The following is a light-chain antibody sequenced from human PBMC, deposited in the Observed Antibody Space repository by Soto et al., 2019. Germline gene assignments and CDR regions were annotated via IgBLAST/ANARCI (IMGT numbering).Light chain of an antibody. CDR1: SSDVGGYKY. CDR3: SSYTTSNTLV. Sequence: QPVLTQPASVSGSPGQSITISCSGTSSDVGGYKYVSWYQQHPGKAPKLMIYEVSYRPSGVSNRFSGSKSGNTASLTISGLQAEDEADYYCSSYTTSNTLVFGTGTKVTVL. CDR2: EVS. J-gene: IGLJ1*01. V-gene: IGLV2-14*01.